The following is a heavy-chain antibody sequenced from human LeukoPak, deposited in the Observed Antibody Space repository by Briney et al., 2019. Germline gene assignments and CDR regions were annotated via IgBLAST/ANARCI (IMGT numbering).Heavy chain of an antibody. D-gene: IGHD3-22*01. CDR3: AREPYYYDSSGYYYGMDV. V-gene: IGHV3-7*01. J-gene: IGHJ6*02. CDR1: GFTFSNYW. Sequence: GGSLRLSCEGSGFTFSNYWMGWVRQAPGKGLQWVANIKTDGSEKYYVDSVKGRFTISRNDAKNSLYLQMNSLRAEDTAVYYCAREPYYYDSSGYYYGMDVWGQGTTVTVSS. CDR2: IKTDGSEK.